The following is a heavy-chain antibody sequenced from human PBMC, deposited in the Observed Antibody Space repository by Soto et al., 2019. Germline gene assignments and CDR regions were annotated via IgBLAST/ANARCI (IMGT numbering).Heavy chain of an antibody. CDR1: GFTFSSYG. CDR2: IWYDGSNK. V-gene: IGHV3-33*01. D-gene: IGHD3-22*01. Sequence: QVQLVESGGGVVQPGRSLRLSCAASGFTFSSYGMHWVRQAPGKGLEWVAVIWYDGSNKYYADSVKGRFTISGDNSKNTLYLQMNSLRAEDTAVYYCARGRDYDSSGSPLGYWGQGTLVTVSS. J-gene: IGHJ4*02. CDR3: ARGRDYDSSGSPLGY.